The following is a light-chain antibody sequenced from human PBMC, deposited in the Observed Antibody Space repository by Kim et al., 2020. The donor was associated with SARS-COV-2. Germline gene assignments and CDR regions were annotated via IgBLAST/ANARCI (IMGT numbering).Light chain of an antibody. V-gene: IGKV3-20*01. CDR2: GAS. CDR3: QQYGSSPRT. CDR1: QSVSNNY. Sequence: EIVLTQSPGTLSLSPGERATLSCRASQSVSNNYLAWYQQKPGQAPRLIMYGASSRATGIPDRFSGSGSGTDFTLTISRLEPEDFAVYYCQQYGSSPRTFGQGTKVDIK. J-gene: IGKJ1*01.